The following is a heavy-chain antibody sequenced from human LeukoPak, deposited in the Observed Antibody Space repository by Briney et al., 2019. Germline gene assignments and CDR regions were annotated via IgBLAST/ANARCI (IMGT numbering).Heavy chain of an antibody. CDR2: ISSSSSVI. D-gene: IGHD3-10*02. CDR3: AELGITMIGGV. Sequence: GGSLRLSCAASGFTFSSYSMNWVRQTPGKGLEWVSYISSSSSVIYYADSVKGRFTISRDNAKNSLYLQMNSLRAEDTAVYYCAELGITMIGGVWGKGTTVTISS. V-gene: IGHV3-48*01. J-gene: IGHJ6*04. CDR1: GFTFSSYS.